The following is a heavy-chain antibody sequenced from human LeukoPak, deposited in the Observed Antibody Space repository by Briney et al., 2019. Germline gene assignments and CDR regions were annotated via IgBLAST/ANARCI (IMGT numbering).Heavy chain of an antibody. CDR2: INHSRST. Sequence: SETLSLTCAVYGGSFSDYFWSWIRQPPGKGLEWIGEINHSRSTNYNPSLKSRVTISVDTSKNQFSLKLSSVTAADTAVYYCAGTTKWLAFDYWGQGTLVTVS. D-gene: IGHD6-19*01. V-gene: IGHV4-34*01. CDR1: GGSFSDYF. J-gene: IGHJ4*02. CDR3: AGTTKWLAFDY.